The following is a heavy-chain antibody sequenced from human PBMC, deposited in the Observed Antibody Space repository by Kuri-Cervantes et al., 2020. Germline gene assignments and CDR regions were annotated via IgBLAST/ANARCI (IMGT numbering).Heavy chain of an antibody. CDR3: ARWKDGDYPAYLQH. D-gene: IGHD4-17*01. CDR2: IIPIFGRA. CDR1: GYTFTSYG. J-gene: IGHJ1*01. V-gene: IGHV1-69*13. Sequence: SVKVSCKASGYTFTSYGISWVRQAPGQGLEWMGGIIPIFGRANYARKFQGRVTITADESTSTAYMELSSLRSEDTAVYYCARWKDGDYPAYLQHWGQGTLVTVSS.